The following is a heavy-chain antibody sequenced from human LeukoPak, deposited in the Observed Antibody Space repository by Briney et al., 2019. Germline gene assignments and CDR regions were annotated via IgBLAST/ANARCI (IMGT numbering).Heavy chain of an antibody. J-gene: IGHJ6*03. CDR3: AKEGGVYSTPYYMDV. V-gene: IGHV3-21*01. CDR2: IGTSGSYI. CDR1: GFTFSSYG. Sequence: PGGSLRLSCAASGFTFSSYGMNWVRQAPGKGLEWVSSIGTSGSYIYYTDSVKGRFTISRDNAENSLYLQMNSLRAEDTAVYYCAKEGGVYSTPYYMDVWGKGTTVTVS. D-gene: IGHD5-12*01.